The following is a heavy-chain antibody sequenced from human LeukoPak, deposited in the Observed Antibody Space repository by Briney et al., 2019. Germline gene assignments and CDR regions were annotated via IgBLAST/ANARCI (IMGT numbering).Heavy chain of an antibody. CDR3: ARGVPYDSWSGPHYSDY. CDR1: GFTFSSYA. CDR2: ISYDGSNK. J-gene: IGHJ4*02. Sequence: GGSLRLSCAASGFTFSSYAMHWVRQAPGKGLEWVAVISYDGSNKYYADSVKGRFTISRDSAKNSLYLQMNSLRAEDTAVYYCARGVPYDSWSGPHYSDYWGQGTLVTVSS. V-gene: IGHV3-30-3*01. D-gene: IGHD3-3*01.